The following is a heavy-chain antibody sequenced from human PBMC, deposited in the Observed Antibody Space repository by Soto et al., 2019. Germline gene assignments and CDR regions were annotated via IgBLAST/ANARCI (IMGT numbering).Heavy chain of an antibody. J-gene: IGHJ4*02. CDR1: GLTFSSYA. CDR2: ISGGRGGT. D-gene: IGHD3-22*01. V-gene: IGHV3-23*01. Sequence: EVQLLESGGGLVQPGGSLRLSCAASGLTFSSYAMSWVRQAPGKGLEWVSTISGGRGGTYYADSVKGRFTISRDNSKNTLYLQMNSLRAEDTAVYYCASRNYYDSRGYYYLYYFDYWGQGTLVTVSS. CDR3: ASRNYYDSRGYYYLYYFDY.